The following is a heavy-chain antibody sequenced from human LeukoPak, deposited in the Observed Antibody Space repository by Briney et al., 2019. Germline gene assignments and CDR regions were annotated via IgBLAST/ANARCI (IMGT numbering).Heavy chain of an antibody. D-gene: IGHD2-2*02. Sequence: GASLKISFKGSGYSFPNYWIGWVRPMPGKGLGWRGIIYPGESHTRYSPSFQDQVTISVDKSISTAYLQWSSLKASDTAMYYCARGPYAYTSSATLGSYNWFDPWGQGSLVTVSS. CDR3: ARGPYAYTSSATLGSYNWFDP. V-gene: IGHV5-51*01. J-gene: IGHJ5*02. CDR1: GYSFPNYW. CDR2: IYPGESHT.